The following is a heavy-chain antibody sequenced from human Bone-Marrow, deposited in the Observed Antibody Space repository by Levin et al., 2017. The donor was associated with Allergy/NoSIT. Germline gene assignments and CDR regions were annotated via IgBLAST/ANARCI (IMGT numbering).Heavy chain of an antibody. CDR1: GFTFSSYW. J-gene: IGHJ4*02. D-gene: IGHD6-6*01. V-gene: IGHV3-7*01. CDR2: IKQDGSVK. CDR3: ARIGYSSSSNDY. Sequence: GGSLILSCAASGFTFSSYWMSWVRQAPGKGLEWVANIKQDGSVKYYVDSVKGRFTISRDNAKNSLYLQMNSLRVEDTAVYYCARIGYSSSSNDYWGQGTLVTVSS.